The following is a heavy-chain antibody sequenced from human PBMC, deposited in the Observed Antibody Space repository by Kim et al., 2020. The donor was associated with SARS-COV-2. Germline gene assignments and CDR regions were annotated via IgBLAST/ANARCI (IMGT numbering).Heavy chain of an antibody. CDR2: INSGNGNT. D-gene: IGHD3-22*01. J-gene: IGHJ4*02. CDR1: GYTFTSYA. V-gene: IGHV1-3*01. CDR3: ARDYYDSSGYFFDY. Sequence: ASVKVSCKASGYTFTSYALHWVRQAPGQRLEWMGWINSGNGNTKYSQKLQGRVTITRDTSASTAYMELSSLRSEDTAIYYCARDYYDSSGYFFDYWGQGTLVTVSS.